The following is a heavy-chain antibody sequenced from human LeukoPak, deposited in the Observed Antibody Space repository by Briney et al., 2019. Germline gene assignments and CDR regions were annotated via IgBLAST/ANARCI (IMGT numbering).Heavy chain of an antibody. D-gene: IGHD2-8*02. CDR3: ARLDCTGDGCYNH. CDR2: VSSDGTT. J-gene: IGHJ4*02. V-gene: IGHV4-59*08. CDR1: GDSVTSYY. Sequence: SETLSLTCSVSGDSVTSYYWSWIRQPPGKGLEWIGYVSSDGTTNYTPSLRSRVIMSVDTAKNHISLSLTSLTAADTAIYYCARLDCTGDGCYNHWGQGTLVTVSS.